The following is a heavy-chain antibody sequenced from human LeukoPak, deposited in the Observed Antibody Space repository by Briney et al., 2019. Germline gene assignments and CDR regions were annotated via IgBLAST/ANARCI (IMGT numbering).Heavy chain of an antibody. Sequence: ASVKVSCKASGYTFTSYDINWVRQATGQGLEWMGWMNPNSGNTGYAQKFQGRVTMTRNTSISTAYMELSSLRSEDTAVYYCARTLSYYYYMDVWGKRTTVTVSS. D-gene: IGHD2/OR15-2a*01. CDR1: GYTFTSYD. V-gene: IGHV1-8*01. CDR2: MNPNSGNT. CDR3: ARTLSYYYYMDV. J-gene: IGHJ6*03.